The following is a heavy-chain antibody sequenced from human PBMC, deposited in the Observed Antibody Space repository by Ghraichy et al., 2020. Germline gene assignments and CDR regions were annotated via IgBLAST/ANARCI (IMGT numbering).Heavy chain of an antibody. J-gene: IGHJ6*02. V-gene: IGHV3-48*02. Sequence: GGSLRLSCVGSGFSISSHGMNWVRQSPGKGLEWVSYITSSGRTIFYADSVRGRFTISRDNAQNSVYLQMKSLRDEDTAVYYCARGSRVVRFYYYDGMDVWGQGTTVTVSS. CDR2: ITSSGRTI. CDR1: GFSISSHG. D-gene: IGHD2-2*01. CDR3: ARGSRVVRFYYYDGMDV.